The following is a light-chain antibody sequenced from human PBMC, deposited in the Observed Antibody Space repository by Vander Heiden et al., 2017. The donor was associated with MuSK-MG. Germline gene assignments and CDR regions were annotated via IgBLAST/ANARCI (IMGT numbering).Light chain of an antibody. CDR1: QGISGY. CDR2: AES. J-gene: IGKJ1*01. V-gene: IGKV1-39*01. Sequence: DSQMTQSPSSLSASIGDRVTITCRSSQGISGYLHWYQQKPLKAPKLLIYAESSLADGVPSRFSGSGSGTHFTLTISSLQPEDFATYFCQQSDNTPQTFGLGTKVEI. CDR3: QQSDNTPQT.